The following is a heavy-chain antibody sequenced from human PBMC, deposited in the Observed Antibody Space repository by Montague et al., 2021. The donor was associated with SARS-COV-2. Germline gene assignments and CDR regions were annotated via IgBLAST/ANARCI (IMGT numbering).Heavy chain of an antibody. CDR2: IYYSGST. D-gene: IGHD3-9*01. Sequence: SETLSLTCTVSGGSISSSSYYWGWIRQPPGKGLEWIGSIYYSGSTYYNPSLKSRVTISVDTSKNQFSLKLSSVTAADTAVYYCVHSRAERYFDWTKLDANVKPYYFDYWGQGTLVTVSS. J-gene: IGHJ4*02. V-gene: IGHV4-39*01. CDR3: VHSRAERYFDWTKLDANVKPYYFDY. CDR1: GGSISSSSYY.